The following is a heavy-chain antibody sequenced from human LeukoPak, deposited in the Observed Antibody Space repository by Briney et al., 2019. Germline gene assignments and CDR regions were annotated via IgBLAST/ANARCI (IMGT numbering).Heavy chain of an antibody. CDR2: ISGSGGGT. CDR3: AKDQDSSGRYGIDY. J-gene: IGHJ4*02. D-gene: IGHD6-19*01. V-gene: IGHV3-23*01. Sequence: PGGSLSLSCTASGFTFSTCAMSWVRQAPGKGLEWVSEISGSGGGTYYTDSVKGRFTISRDNSWNTLYLQMNSLRAEDTAVYYCAKDQDSSGRYGIDYWGQGTLVTVSS. CDR1: GFTFSTCA.